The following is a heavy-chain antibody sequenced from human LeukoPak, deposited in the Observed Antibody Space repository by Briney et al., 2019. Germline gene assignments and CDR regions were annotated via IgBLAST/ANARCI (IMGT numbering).Heavy chain of an antibody. Sequence: GGSLRLSCTASGFTFRDFAMSGVGQAAGKGLELVGLIGSKAYGGTTEYAASVKGRFTISRDDSKSIAYLQMNSLKTEDTAVYYCTRGDYGDYDWYFDLWGRGTLVTVSS. CDR3: TRGDYGDYDWYFDL. CDR2: IGSKAYGGTT. D-gene: IGHD4-17*01. V-gene: IGHV3-49*04. CDR1: GFTFRDFA. J-gene: IGHJ2*01.